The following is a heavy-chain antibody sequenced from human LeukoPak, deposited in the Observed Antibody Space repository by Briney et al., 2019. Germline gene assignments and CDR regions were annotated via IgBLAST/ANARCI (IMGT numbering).Heavy chain of an antibody. D-gene: IGHD2-8*02. Sequence: KSSETLSLTCTVSRGSLSSYYWSWIREPPGKGLEWIGYIYYSGSTINNPPLKSRVTISVDTSKNQFSLKLSCVTAADTAVYYCARLEVWPEYFQHWGQGTLVTVSS. CDR3: ARLEVWPEYFQH. CDR1: RGSLSSYY. CDR2: IYYSGST. V-gene: IGHV4-59*08. J-gene: IGHJ1*01.